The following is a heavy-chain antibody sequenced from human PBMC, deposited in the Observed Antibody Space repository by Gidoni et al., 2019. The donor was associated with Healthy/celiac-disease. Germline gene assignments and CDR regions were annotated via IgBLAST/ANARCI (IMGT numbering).Heavy chain of an antibody. CDR3: AREFEGGCSNDAFDI. J-gene: IGHJ3*02. CDR2: ISAFNYTT. V-gene: IGHV1-18*01. D-gene: IGHD6-19*01. Sequence: QVQLVQSGAEVKKPGASVTVSCKASGYTFTSYGISWVRQAPGQGHEWLGWISAFNYTTNYAQKLQGRVTMTTDTATSTAYMELRSLRSDDTAVYYCAREFEGGCSNDAFDIWGQGTMVTVSS. CDR1: GYTFTSYG.